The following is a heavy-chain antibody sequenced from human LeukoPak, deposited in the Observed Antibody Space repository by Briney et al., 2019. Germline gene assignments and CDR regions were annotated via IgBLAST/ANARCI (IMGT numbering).Heavy chain of an antibody. Sequence: SETLSLTCTVSGGSISSSSYYWGWTRQPPGKGLEWIGSIYYSGSTYYNPSLKSRVTISVDTSKNQFSLKLSSVTAADTAVYYCATSHYYDSSGYYDWYFDLWGRGTLVTVSS. CDR1: GGSISSSSYY. CDR2: IYYSGST. D-gene: IGHD3-22*01. J-gene: IGHJ2*01. CDR3: ATSHYYDSSGYYDWYFDL. V-gene: IGHV4-39*01.